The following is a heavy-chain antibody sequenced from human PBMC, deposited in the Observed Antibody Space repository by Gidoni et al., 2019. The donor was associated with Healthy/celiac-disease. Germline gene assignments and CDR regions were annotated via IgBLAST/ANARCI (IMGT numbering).Heavy chain of an antibody. CDR1: GFPFSRYS. CDR2: SSSSSSYI. D-gene: IGHD6-13*01. Sequence: EVQLVESGGGLVKPGGSLILSFAASGFPFSRYSMNWVRQAPGKGLEWSSSSSSSSSYIYYADSVKGRFTSSRDNAKNSLYLQMNSLGAEDTAVYYCAAARAAAGFVYYYYGMDVWGQGTTVTVSS. J-gene: IGHJ6*02. V-gene: IGHV3-21*01. CDR3: AAARAAAGFVYYYYGMDV.